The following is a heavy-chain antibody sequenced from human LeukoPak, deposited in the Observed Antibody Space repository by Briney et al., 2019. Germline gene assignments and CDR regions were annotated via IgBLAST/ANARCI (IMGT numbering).Heavy chain of an antibody. CDR2: INQDGTEK. CDR1: GFTFTTYW. Sequence: PGGSLRLSCAASGFTFTTYWMSWVRPLPGKGLEWVANINQDGTEKYYVDSVKGRFTISRDNAKNSLDLQMNSLRVEDTGIYYCVKVAKYYYGSETYYFFEHWGQGTPVTASS. V-gene: IGHV3-7*01. J-gene: IGHJ4*02. CDR3: VKVAKYYYGSETYYFFEH. D-gene: IGHD3-10*01.